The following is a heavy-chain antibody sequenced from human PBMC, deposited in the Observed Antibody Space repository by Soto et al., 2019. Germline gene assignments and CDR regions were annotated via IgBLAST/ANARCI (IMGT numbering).Heavy chain of an antibody. CDR3: ARGGGNQLGDCYDN. Sequence: QVQLVESGGGVVQPGRSLRLSCAASGFTFSSYTMHWVRQAPGKGLEWVALIYYDGSNKFYAESVKGRFTIYRDNSNNTVYLETNSLRAEDTAVYYCARGGGNQLGDCYDNWGQGTLVTVSS. CDR1: GFTFSSYT. CDR2: IYYDGSNK. D-gene: IGHD2-21*02. J-gene: IGHJ4*02. V-gene: IGHV3-30*04.